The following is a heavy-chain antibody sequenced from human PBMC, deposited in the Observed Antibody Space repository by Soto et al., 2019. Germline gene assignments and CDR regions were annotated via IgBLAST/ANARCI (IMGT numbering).Heavy chain of an antibody. V-gene: IGHV3-15*07. Sequence: GGSLRLSCAASGFTFSNAWMNWVRQAPGKGLEWVGRIKSKTDGGTTDYAAPVKGRFTISRDDSKNTLYLQMNSLKTEDTAVYYCTTDQGYSGSSYQWLNDAFDIWGQGTMVTVSS. CDR2: IKSKTDGGTT. CDR3: TTDQGYSGSSYQWLNDAFDI. CDR1: GFTFSNAW. J-gene: IGHJ3*02. D-gene: IGHD1-26*01.